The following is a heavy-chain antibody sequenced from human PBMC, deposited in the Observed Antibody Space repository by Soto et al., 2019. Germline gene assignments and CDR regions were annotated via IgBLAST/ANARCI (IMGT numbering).Heavy chain of an antibody. J-gene: IGHJ5*02. Sequence: QVQLVQSGAEVKKPGASVKVSCKASGYTFTSYDISWVRQAPGQGLEWMGWISAYNGNTNYAQRRQGRVTITTDTSTRIAYMELRSLRSEDTAVYYCGGRATLVRGVNPMNWFDPWRQGILGTVSS. CDR1: GYTFTSYD. D-gene: IGHD3-10*01. V-gene: IGHV1-18*01. CDR2: ISAYNGNT. CDR3: GGRATLVRGVNPMNWFDP.